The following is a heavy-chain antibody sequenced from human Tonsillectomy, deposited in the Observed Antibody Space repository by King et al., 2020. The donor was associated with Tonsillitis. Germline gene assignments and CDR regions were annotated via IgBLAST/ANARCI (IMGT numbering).Heavy chain of an antibody. J-gene: IGHJ6*02. Sequence: HVQLQESGPGLVKPSQTLSLTCTVSGGSISSGDYYWSWIRQPPGKGLEWIGYIYYSGSTYYNPSLKSRVTISVDTSKNQFSLKLSSVTAADTAVYYCARDLQYYYDSRSGEGGMDVWGQGTTVTVSS. D-gene: IGHD3-22*01. CDR2: IYYSGST. V-gene: IGHV4-30-4*01. CDR3: ARDLQYYYDSRSGEGGMDV. CDR1: GGSISSGDYY.